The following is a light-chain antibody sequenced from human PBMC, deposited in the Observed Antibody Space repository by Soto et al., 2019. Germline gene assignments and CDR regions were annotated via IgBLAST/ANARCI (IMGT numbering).Light chain of an antibody. CDR2: WAS. V-gene: IGKV4-1*01. CDR1: QSVLYSSNNKNY. J-gene: IGKJ4*01. CDR3: QQGYNSPLT. Sequence: DIVMTQSPDSLAVSLGERATINCKSSQSVLYSSNNKNYLAWYQQKPGQPPKLLIYWASTRESGVPDRFSGSGSGTDFTLTIRSLQAEDVAVYYCQQGYNSPLTFGGGTKVEIK.